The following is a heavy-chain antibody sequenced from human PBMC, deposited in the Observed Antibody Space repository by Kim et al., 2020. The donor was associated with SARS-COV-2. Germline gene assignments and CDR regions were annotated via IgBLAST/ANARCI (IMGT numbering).Heavy chain of an antibody. V-gene: IGHV4-31*03. CDR1: GGSISSGGYY. D-gene: IGHD3-22*01. Sequence: SETLSLTCTVSGGSISSGGYYWSWIRQHPGKGLEWIGYIYYSGSTYYNPSLKSRVTISVDTSKNQFSLKLSSVTAADTAVYYCARGDYYDSSPKTAFDIWGQGTMVTVSS. CDR3: ARGDYYDSSPKTAFDI. J-gene: IGHJ3*02. CDR2: IYYSGST.